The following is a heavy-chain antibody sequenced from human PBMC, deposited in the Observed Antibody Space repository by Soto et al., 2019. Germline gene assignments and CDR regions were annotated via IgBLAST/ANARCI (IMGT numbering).Heavy chain of an antibody. CDR2: ISTSSSYI. D-gene: IGHD6-6*01. V-gene: IGHV3-21*01. CDR1: GFTFSSYI. Sequence: PGGSLRLSCAASGFTFSSYIMNWVRQAPGKGLEWVSSISTSSSYIYYADSVKGRFTISRDNAKNSLFLQMNNLRAEDRAVYYCARQYSSSDPWDYWGRGTLVTVSS. J-gene: IGHJ4*02. CDR3: ARQYSSSDPWDY.